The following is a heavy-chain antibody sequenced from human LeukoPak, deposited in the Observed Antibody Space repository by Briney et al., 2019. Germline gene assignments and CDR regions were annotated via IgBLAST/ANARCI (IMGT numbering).Heavy chain of an antibody. CDR2: IYPGDSDT. CDR3: ARLSGSGNLYYYYMDV. J-gene: IGHJ6*03. V-gene: IGHV5-51*01. CDR1: GYSFTSYW. Sequence: GESLKISCKGSGYSFTSYWIGWVRQMPGKGLEWVGIIYPGDSDTRYSPSFQGQVTISADKSISTAYLQWSSLKASDTAMYYCARLSGSGNLYYYYMDVWGKGTTVTISS. D-gene: IGHD3-10*01.